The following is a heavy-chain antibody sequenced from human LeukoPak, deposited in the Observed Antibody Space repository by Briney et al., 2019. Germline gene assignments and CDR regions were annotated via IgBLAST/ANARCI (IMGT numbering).Heavy chain of an antibody. V-gene: IGHV3-23*01. Sequence: GGSLRLSCAASGFTFSSYAMSWVRQAPGKGLEWVSAISGRGGRTYYADSVKGRFTISRDNSKNTLYLQMNSLRAEDTAVYYCATLCSGGFCYIDYWGQGILVTVSS. CDR3: ATLCSGGFCYIDY. CDR2: ISGRGGRT. J-gene: IGHJ4*02. D-gene: IGHD2-15*01. CDR1: GFTFSSYA.